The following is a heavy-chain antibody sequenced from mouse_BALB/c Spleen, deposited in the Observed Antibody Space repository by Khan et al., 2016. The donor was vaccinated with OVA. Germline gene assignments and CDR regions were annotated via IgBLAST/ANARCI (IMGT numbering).Heavy chain of an antibody. D-gene: IGHD1-3*01. CDR1: GLSLSSYG. CDR3: ARLEDI. CDR2: LCAGGST. J-gene: IGHJ2*01. Sequence: QMQLEESGPGLVAPSQSLSITCTFSGLSLSSYGVHWVRQPPGKGLEWLGVLCAGGSTNYNSALMSRLSISKDNSKSQVFLKMNSLQTDDTAMYYCARLEDIWGQGTTLTVSS. V-gene: IGHV2-9*02.